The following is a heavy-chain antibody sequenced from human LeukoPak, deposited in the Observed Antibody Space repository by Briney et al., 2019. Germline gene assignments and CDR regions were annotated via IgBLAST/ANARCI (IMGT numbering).Heavy chain of an antibody. J-gene: IGHJ4*02. Sequence: SETLSLTCTVSGGSIGSYYWSWIRQPPGKGLEWIGYIYYSGSTNYNPSLKSRLTISVDTSKNQFSLKLSSVTAADTAVYYCARVQVSQIDYYFDYWGQGTLVTVSS. D-gene: IGHD5-18*01. V-gene: IGHV4-59*01. CDR3: ARVQVSQIDYYFDY. CDR2: IYYSGST. CDR1: GGSIGSYY.